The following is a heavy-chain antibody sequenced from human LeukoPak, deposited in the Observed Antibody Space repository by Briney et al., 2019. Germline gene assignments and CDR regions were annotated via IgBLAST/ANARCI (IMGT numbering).Heavy chain of an antibody. Sequence: PSETLSLTCTVSGGSISSYYWSWIRQPPGKGLEWIGYIYYSGSTNYNPSLKSRVTISVDTSKNQFSLKLSSVTAADTAVYYCARGMAAAHWFDPWGQGTLVTVSS. D-gene: IGHD6-13*01. CDR2: IYYSGST. CDR1: GGSISSYY. J-gene: IGHJ5*02. CDR3: ARGMAAAHWFDP. V-gene: IGHV4-59*01.